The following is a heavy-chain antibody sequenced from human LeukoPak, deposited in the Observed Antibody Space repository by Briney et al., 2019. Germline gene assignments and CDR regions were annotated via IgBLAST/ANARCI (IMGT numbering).Heavy chain of an antibody. J-gene: IGHJ5*02. D-gene: IGHD1-26*01. CDR1: GYTFSNYG. CDR2: ISAYDGNT. Sequence: ASVKVSCTTSGYTFSNYGISWVRQAPGQRLEWVGWISAYDGNTNYAQKLQGRVTMTTDTSTSTAYMELRSLRSDDTAVYYCARGVGATKGGFGPWGQGTLVTVSS. CDR3: ARGVGATKGGFGP. V-gene: IGHV1-18*01.